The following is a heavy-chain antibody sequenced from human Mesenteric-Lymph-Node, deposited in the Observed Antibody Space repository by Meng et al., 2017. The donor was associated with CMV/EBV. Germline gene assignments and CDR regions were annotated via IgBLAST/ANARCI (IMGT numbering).Heavy chain of an antibody. J-gene: IGHJ4*02. D-gene: IGHD4-17*01. V-gene: IGHV3-7*01. CDR3: ARTPNLRSPDF. CDR1: GFIFNNYW. Sequence: GGSLRLSCAASGFIFNNYWMHWVRQAPGKGLEWVANIKQDGSEKYYVDSVKGRFTISRDNAKKSLYLQMNSLRTEDTAVYYCARTPNLRSPDFWGQGTLVTVSS. CDR2: IKQDGSEK.